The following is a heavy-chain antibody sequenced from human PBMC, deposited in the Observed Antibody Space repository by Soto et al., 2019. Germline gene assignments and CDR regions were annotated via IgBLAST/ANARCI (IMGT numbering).Heavy chain of an antibody. CDR1: GFTFSSYW. V-gene: IGHV3-74*01. Sequence: AGGSLRLSCAASGFTFSSYWMHWVRQAPGKGLVWVSRINNDGSRTSYADSVKGRFTISRDNAKNTVYLQMNSLRAEDTALYYCARDVQLQSFDYWGQGTLVTVSS. CDR3: ARDVQLQSFDY. D-gene: IGHD5-18*01. CDR2: INNDGSRT. J-gene: IGHJ4*02.